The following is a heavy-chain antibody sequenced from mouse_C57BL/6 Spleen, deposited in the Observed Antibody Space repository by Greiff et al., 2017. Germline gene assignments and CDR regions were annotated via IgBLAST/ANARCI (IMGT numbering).Heavy chain of an antibody. CDR2: IYPGSGST. Sequence: QVQLQQPGAELVKPGASVKMSCKASGYTFTSYWITWVKQRPGQGLEWIGDIYPGSGSTNYNEKFKSKATLTVDTSSSTAYMALSGLTSEDSAVYYCARRGYYDRRFADWGQGTLVTVSA. CDR1: GYTFTSYW. J-gene: IGHJ3*01. V-gene: IGHV1-55*01. D-gene: IGHD1-1*01. CDR3: ARRGYYDRRFAD.